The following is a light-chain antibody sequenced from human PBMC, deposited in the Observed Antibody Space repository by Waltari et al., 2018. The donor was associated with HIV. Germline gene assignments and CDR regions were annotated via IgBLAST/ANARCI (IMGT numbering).Light chain of an antibody. CDR3: QQYYSTPWT. CDR2: WAS. J-gene: IGKJ1*01. Sequence: DIVMTQLPDSLVVSLGERATINCKSSQSVLYSSNNKNYLAWYQQQPGQPPKLLIYWASTREAVVPDRFSGSGSGTDFTLTISSLQAEDVAVYYCQQYYSTPWTFGQGTKVEI. V-gene: IGKV4-1*01. CDR1: QSVLYSSNNKNY.